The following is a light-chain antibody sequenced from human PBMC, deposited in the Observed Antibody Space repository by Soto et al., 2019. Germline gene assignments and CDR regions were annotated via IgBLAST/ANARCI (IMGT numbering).Light chain of an antibody. CDR3: QQRSNGRFT. Sequence: EIVLTQSPATLSLSPGERATLSCRASQSVSSYLAWYQQKPGQAPRLLIYDASNRATRIPARFSGSGSGTDFTLTISSLEPEDFAVYYCQQRSNGRFTFGPGTKVDIK. CDR2: DAS. V-gene: IGKV3-11*01. CDR1: QSVSSY. J-gene: IGKJ3*01.